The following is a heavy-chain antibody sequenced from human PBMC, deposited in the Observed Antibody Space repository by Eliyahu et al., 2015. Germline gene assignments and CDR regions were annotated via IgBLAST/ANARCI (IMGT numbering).Heavy chain of an antibody. J-gene: IGHJ4*02. V-gene: IGHV4-34*01. D-gene: IGHD1-26*01. Sequence: QVQLQQWGAGLLKPSETLSLTCAVYGXSFXGYYWSWIRXPPGKGLXWIGEINHSGSTNYNPSLKSRVTISVDTSKNQFSLKLSSVTAADTAVYYCATYYQGGSYGTDGGNDYWGQGTLVTVSS. CDR1: GXSFXGYY. CDR3: ATYYQGGSYGTDGGNDY. CDR2: INHSGST.